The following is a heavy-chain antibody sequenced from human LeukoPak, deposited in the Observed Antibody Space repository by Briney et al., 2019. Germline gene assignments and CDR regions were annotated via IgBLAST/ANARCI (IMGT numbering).Heavy chain of an antibody. V-gene: IGHV3-66*01. Sequence: GGSLRLSCATSGFTVSSNYMSWVRQAPGKGLEWVSVIYSGGSTYYADSVKGRFTISRDNSKNTLYLQMNSLRAKDTAVYYCASNSGSKVVYYFDYWGQGTLVTVSS. J-gene: IGHJ4*02. CDR2: IYSGGST. CDR3: ASNSGSKVVYYFDY. D-gene: IGHD3-10*01. CDR1: GFTVSSNY.